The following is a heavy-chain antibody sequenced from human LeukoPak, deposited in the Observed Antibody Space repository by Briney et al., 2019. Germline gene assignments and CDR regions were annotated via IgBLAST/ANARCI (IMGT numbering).Heavy chain of an antibody. CDR3: AKTRSSSWDAFDI. D-gene: IGHD6-6*01. V-gene: IGHV3-30*02. J-gene: IGHJ3*02. Sequence: PGGSLRLSCAASGFTFSSYGMHWVRQAPGKGLEWVAFIRYDGSNKYYADSVKGRFTISRDNSKNTLYLQMNSLRAEDTAVYYCAKTRSSSWDAFDIWGQGTMVTVSS. CDR1: GFTFSSYG. CDR2: IRYDGSNK.